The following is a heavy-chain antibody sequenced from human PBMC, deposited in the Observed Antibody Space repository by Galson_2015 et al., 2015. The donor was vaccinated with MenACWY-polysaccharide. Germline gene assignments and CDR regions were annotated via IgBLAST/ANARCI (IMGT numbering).Heavy chain of an antibody. D-gene: IGHD1-26*01. CDR3: ARVLKGLVGATPDY. J-gene: IGHJ4*02. Sequence: SLRLSCAASGFTFSSYSMNWVRQAPGKGLEWVSYISSGGTIYYADSVKGRFTISRDNAKNSMYLQMNSLRDDDTAVYYCARVLKGLVGATPDYWGQGILVTVSS. CDR2: ISSGGTI. V-gene: IGHV3-48*02. CDR1: GFTFSSYS.